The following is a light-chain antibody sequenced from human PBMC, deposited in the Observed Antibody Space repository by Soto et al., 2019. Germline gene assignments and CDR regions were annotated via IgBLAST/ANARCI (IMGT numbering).Light chain of an antibody. CDR3: SSYADTNNLV. CDR1: SSDIGGYNF. CDR2: EVN. J-gene: IGLJ2*01. Sequence: QSALTQPPSASGSPGQSVTISCTGTSSDIGGYNFVSWNQQHPGKAPKLMIDEVNKRPSGVPDRFSGSKSGNTASLTVSGLQAEDEADYYCSSYADTNNLVFGGGTKLTVL. V-gene: IGLV2-8*01.